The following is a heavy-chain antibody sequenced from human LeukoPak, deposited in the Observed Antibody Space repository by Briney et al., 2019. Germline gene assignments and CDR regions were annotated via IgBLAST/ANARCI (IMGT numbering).Heavy chain of an antibody. CDR1: GFTFSSYW. Sequence: GGSLRLSCAASGFTFSSYWMSWVRQAPGKGLEWAANIKQDGSEKYYVDSVKGRFTISRDNAKNSLYLQMNSLRAEDTAVYYCARADYGDPIDYWGQGTLVTVSS. CDR3: ARADYGDPIDY. J-gene: IGHJ4*02. V-gene: IGHV3-7*01. D-gene: IGHD4-17*01. CDR2: IKQDGSEK.